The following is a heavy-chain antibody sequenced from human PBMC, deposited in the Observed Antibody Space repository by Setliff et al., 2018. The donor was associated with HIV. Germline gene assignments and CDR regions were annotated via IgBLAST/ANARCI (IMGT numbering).Heavy chain of an antibody. V-gene: IGHV1-69*10. Sequence: SVKVSCKASGGTSGTHAMXXVRQAPGQGLEWIGQIISILEITDYAQKLQDRVTITADGPTNTFYMELSGLRSDDTAVYYCAGPRGDEAFDIWGQGTMDTVSS. CDR2: IISILEIT. CDR1: GGTSGTHA. D-gene: IGHD3-10*01. CDR3: AGPRGDEAFDI. J-gene: IGHJ3*02.